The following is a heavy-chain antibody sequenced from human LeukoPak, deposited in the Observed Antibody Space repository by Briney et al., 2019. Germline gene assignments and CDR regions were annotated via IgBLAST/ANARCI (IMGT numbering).Heavy chain of an antibody. D-gene: IGHD6-19*01. J-gene: IGHJ6*02. CDR1: GGSISSYY. CDR2: IYYSGST. Sequence: PSETLSLTCTVSGGSISSYYWSWIRQPPGKGLEWIGYIYYSGSTNYNPSLKSRVTISVDTSKNQFSLKLSSVTAADTAVYYCARAVAGTGYYYYYGMDVWGQGTTVTVSS. V-gene: IGHV4-59*08. CDR3: ARAVAGTGYYYYYGMDV.